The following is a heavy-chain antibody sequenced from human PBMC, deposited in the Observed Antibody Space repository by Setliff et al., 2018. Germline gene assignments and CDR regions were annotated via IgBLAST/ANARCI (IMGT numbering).Heavy chain of an antibody. CDR3: ARGRVDSGSYNDLGYFDD. CDR2: MNPNSGNT. D-gene: IGHD1-26*01. CDR1: GYTFTSYD. J-gene: IGHJ4*02. V-gene: IGHV1-8*02. Sequence: ASVKVSCKASGYTFTSYDINWVRQATGQGLEWMGWMNPNSGNTGYAQKFQGRVTMTRNTSISTAYMELTSLRSDDTAVYYCARGRVDSGSYNDLGYFDDWGKGTLVTVSS.